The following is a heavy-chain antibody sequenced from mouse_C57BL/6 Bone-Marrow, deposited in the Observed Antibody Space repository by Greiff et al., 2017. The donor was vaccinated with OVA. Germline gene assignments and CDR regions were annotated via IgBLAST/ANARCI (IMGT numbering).Heavy chain of an antibody. J-gene: IGHJ2*01. CDR3: TPITTVVAPFDY. Sequence: VQLQQSGAELVRPGASVKLSCTASGFNIKDYYMHWVKQRPEQGLEWIGWIDPSNGDTEYTSKFQGKSTITADTSSNTAYLLLSSLTSEDTAVCYCTPITTVVAPFDYWGKGTTLTVSS. D-gene: IGHD1-1*01. CDR1: GFNIKDYY. CDR2: IDPSNGDT. V-gene: IGHV14-4*01.